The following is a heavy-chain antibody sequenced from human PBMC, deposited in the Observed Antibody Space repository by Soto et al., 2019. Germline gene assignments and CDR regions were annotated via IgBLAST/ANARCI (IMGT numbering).Heavy chain of an antibody. CDR1: GFTFSSYW. CDR2: IMQDGSEE. Sequence: EVPLVESGGGLVQPGGSLRLSCVDSGFTFSSYWMSWVRQARVKGLEWVGNIMQDGSEENYVDSVKGRFTISRDNAKNSMYLRMNSLRAEDTAVYFCARIAASGGGWDVWGQGTTVVVSS. J-gene: IGHJ6*02. V-gene: IGHV3-7*01. CDR3: ARIAASGGGWDV. D-gene: IGHD6-13*01.